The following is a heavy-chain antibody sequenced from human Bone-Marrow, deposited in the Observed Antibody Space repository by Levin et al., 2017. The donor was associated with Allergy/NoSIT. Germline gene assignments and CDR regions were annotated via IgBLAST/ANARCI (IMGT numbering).Heavy chain of an antibody. V-gene: IGHV4-59*08. CDR2: IYYSGST. CDR3: ARHSQYGVSYNH. D-gene: IGHD1-26*01. Sequence: SETLSLTCTVSGGSISSYYWSWIRQPPGKGLEWIGYIYYSGSTNYNPSLKSRVTISVDTSKNQFSLKLSSVTAADTAVYYCARHSQYGVSYNHWGQGTLVTVSS. CDR1: GGSISSYY. J-gene: IGHJ5*02.